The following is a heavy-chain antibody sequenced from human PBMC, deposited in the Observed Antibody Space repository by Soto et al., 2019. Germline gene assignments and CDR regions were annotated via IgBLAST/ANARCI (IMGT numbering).Heavy chain of an antibody. CDR1: GGSISTSNYY. V-gene: IGHV4-39*01. Sequence: PSETLSLTCLVSGGSISTSNYYWAWIRQPPGKALEWIGGIHFSESTYYNPHLWTRVTISVDTSQNQICLSLGSVSAPDTAVYYCARARGSRNRNAFTIWGKGTMVTVSS. CDR2: IHFSEST. D-gene: IGHD3-10*01. CDR3: ARARGSRNRNAFTI. J-gene: IGHJ3*02.